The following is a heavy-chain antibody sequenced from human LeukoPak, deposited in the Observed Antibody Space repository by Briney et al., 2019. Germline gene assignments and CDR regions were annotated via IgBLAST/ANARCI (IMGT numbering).Heavy chain of an antibody. J-gene: IGHJ4*02. Sequence: GGSLRLSCAASGFTVSSNYMSWVRQAPGKGLEWVSVIYSGGSTYYADSVKGRFTISRDNSKNTLYPQMNSLRAEDTAVYYCARHSCPPCPFDYWGQGTLVTVSS. CDR2: IYSGGST. CDR3: ARHSCPPCPFDY. V-gene: IGHV3-53*01. CDR1: GFTVSSNY. D-gene: IGHD2-15*01.